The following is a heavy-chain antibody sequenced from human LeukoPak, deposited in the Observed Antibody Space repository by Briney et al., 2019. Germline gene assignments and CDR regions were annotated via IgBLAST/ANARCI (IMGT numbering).Heavy chain of an antibody. CDR2: ISSSSSYI. D-gene: IGHD4-17*01. V-gene: IGHV3-21*01. Sequence: KSGGSLRLSCAASGFTFSSYTMNWVRQAPGKGLEWVSSISSSSSYIYYADSVKGRFTISRDNAKNSLYLQMNSLRAEDTAVYYCARAGDYGDYYFDYWGQGTLVTVSS. CDR3: ARAGDYGDYYFDY. CDR1: GFTFSSYT. J-gene: IGHJ4*02.